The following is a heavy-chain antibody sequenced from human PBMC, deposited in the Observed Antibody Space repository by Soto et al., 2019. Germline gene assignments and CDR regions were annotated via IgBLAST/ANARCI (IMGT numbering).Heavy chain of an antibody. J-gene: IGHJ4*02. D-gene: IGHD2-15*01. CDR3: AHVLGYCSGGSCYSGPSDY. CDR2: IYWDDDK. CDR1: GFSLSTRGMS. V-gene: IGHV2-5*02. Sequence: QITLKESGPPLVKPTQTLTLTCTFSGFSLSTRGMSVVWIRQPPGKALEWLALIYWDDDKRYTSSLKSRLTITKDTSKNQVVLTMTNMNPADTGTYYCAHVLGYCSGGSCYSGPSDYWGQGTLVTVSS.